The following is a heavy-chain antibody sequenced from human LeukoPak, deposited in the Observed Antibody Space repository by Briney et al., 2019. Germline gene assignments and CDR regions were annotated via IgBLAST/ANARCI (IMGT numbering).Heavy chain of an antibody. J-gene: IGHJ4*02. V-gene: IGHV4-34*01. CDR1: GGSFSGYY. D-gene: IGHD6-19*01. CDR2: LYYSGST. Sequence: SETLSPTCAVYGGSFSGYYWSWIRQPPGKGLEWIGSLYYSGSTYYNPSFKSRVTISVDTSKNQFSLKLSSVTAADTAVYYCARLLAVAGNWHFDYWGQGTLVTVSS. CDR3: ARLLAVAGNWHFDY.